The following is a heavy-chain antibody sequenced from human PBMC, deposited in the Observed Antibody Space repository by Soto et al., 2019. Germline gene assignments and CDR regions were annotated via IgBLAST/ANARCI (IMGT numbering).Heavy chain of an antibody. J-gene: IGHJ4*02. CDR1: GGSFSGYY. CDR3: ARRRYCSSTSCYGLGEEFDY. V-gene: IGHV4-34*01. CDR2: INHSGST. D-gene: IGHD2-2*01. Sequence: QVQLQQWGPGLLKPSETLSLTCAVYGGSFSGYYWSWIRQPPGKGLEWIGEINHSGSTNYNPSLKSRVTISVDTSKNQCSLKLSSVTAADTAVYYCARRRYCSSTSCYGLGEEFDYWGQGTLVTVSS.